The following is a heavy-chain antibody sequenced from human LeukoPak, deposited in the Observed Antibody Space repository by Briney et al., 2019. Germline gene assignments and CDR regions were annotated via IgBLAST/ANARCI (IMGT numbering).Heavy chain of an antibody. CDR1: GFTFSGYA. CDR3: VKSASAGWYTFDY. J-gene: IGHJ4*02. Sequence: GGSLRLSCSASGFTFSGYAMHWVRQAPGKGLEFVSAITSNGGSTYYADSPKGRFTISRDNSKNTLSLQMSSLRAEDTAVYYCVKSASAGWYTFDYWGQGTLVTVSS. CDR2: ITSNGGST. V-gene: IGHV3-64D*09. D-gene: IGHD6-19*01.